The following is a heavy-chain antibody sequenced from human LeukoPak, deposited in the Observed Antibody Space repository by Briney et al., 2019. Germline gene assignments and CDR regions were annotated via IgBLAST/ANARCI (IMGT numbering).Heavy chain of an antibody. D-gene: IGHD1-26*01. CDR3: ARAPSGSYYEAFDI. CDR1: GYTFTSYD. CDR2: MNPNSGNT. Sequence: LVASVKVSCKASGYTFTSYDINWVRQATGQGLEWMGWMNPNSGNTGYAQKFQGRVTFTRNTSISTAYMELSSLRSEDTAVYYCARAPSGSYYEAFDIWGQGTMVTVSS. V-gene: IGHV1-8*03. J-gene: IGHJ3*02.